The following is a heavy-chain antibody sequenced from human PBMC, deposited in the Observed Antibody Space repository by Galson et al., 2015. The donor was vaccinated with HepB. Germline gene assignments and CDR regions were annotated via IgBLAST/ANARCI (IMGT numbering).Heavy chain of an antibody. J-gene: IGHJ3*02. CDR3: VRDSGPDPATFDI. Sequence: SVKVSCKASGYTFTYYAMNWVRQAPGQGLEWMGWINTNTGNPTYAQGFTGRFVFSLDTSVSTAYMQISSLKADDTAEYYCVRDSGPDPATFDIWGQGTMVTVFS. CDR1: GYTFTYYA. CDR2: INTNTGNP. V-gene: IGHV7-4-1*02.